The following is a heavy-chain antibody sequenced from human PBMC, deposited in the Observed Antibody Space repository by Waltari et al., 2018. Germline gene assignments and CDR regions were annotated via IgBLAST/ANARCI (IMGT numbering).Heavy chain of an antibody. CDR2: ISYDGSNK. J-gene: IGHJ4*02. CDR1: GFTFSSYG. CDR3: AKDREDDFWSGYLFDY. Sequence: QVQLVESGGGVVQPGRSLRLSCAASGFTFSSYGMHWVRQAPGKGLEWVAVISYDGSNKYYADSVKGRFTISRDNSKNTLYLQMNSLRAEDTAVYYCAKDREDDFWSGYLFDYWGQGTLVTVSS. D-gene: IGHD3-3*01. V-gene: IGHV3-30*18.